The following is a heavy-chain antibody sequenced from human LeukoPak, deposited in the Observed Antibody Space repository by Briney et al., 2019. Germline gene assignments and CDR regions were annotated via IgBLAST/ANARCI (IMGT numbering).Heavy chain of an antibody. D-gene: IGHD6-19*01. Sequence: GASVKVSCKASGYDFTSVGITWVRQAPGQGLEWMGWISPYNGNTRYVQKLQGRVTMTTDTSTSTACMELRSLRFDDTAVYYCARAGSGSGWYFDYWGQGTLVTVSS. CDR2: ISPYNGNT. V-gene: IGHV1-18*01. J-gene: IGHJ4*02. CDR3: ARAGSGSGWYFDY. CDR1: GYDFTSVG.